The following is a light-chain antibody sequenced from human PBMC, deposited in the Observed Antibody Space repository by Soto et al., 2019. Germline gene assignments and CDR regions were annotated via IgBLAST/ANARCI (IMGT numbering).Light chain of an antibody. V-gene: IGKV3-11*01. J-gene: IGKJ1*01. CDR3: QLRLMT. Sequence: IVLTQSPATLSLSQGERTTLPCRASKSVSSYLAWYRQQPGQAPRLLFYDASNRATVIPATFSGSGSGTDFILPTTSLDAEGFAVCLCQLRLMTLGQGTKVDIK. CDR2: DAS. CDR1: KSVSSY.